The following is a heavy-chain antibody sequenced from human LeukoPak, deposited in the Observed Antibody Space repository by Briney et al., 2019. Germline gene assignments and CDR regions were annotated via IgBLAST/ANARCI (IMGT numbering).Heavy chain of an antibody. V-gene: IGHV3-21*01. CDR2: ISSSSSYI. J-gene: IGHJ3*02. D-gene: IGHD1-14*01. CDR3: ARDQGTGSSAFDI. CDR1: GFTFSSYS. Sequence: GGSLRLSCAASGFTFSSYSMNWLRQAPGKGLEWVSSISSSSSYIYYADSVKGRFTISRDNAKNSLYLQMNSLRAEDTAVYYCARDQGTGSSAFDIWGQGTMVTVSS.